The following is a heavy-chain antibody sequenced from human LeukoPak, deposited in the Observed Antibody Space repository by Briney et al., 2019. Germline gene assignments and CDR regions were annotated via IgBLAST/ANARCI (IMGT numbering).Heavy chain of an antibody. D-gene: IGHD6-13*01. J-gene: IGHJ4*02. CDR3: ARLRSSSWYTVDY. CDR2: IYPDDSDT. CDR1: GYTFPYYW. Sequence: GESLKISCKGSGYTFPYYWIAWVRQMPGKGLEWMGIIYPDDSDTRYSPSFQGLVTISADKSITTAYLQWSSLKASDTAMYYCARLRSSSWYTVDYWGQGALVTVSS. V-gene: IGHV5-51*01.